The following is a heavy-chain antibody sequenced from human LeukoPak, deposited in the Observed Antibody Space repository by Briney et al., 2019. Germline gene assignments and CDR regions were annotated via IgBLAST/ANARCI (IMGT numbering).Heavy chain of an antibody. J-gene: IGHJ3*02. CDR2: IYPADSDT. CDR3: ALAVIASAFDLDI. V-gene: IGHV5-51*01. D-gene: IGHD2-21*01. CDR1: GYSFASYW. Sequence: GESLKISCKGSGYSFASYWIGWVRQMPGKGLEWMGIIYPADSDTRYSPSFQGQVTISADKSISTAYLQWSSLKASDTAIYYCALAVIASAFDLDIWGQGTMVTVSS.